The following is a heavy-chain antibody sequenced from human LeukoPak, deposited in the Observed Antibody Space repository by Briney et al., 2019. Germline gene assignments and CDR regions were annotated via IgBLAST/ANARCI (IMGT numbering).Heavy chain of an antibody. CDR2: ISGDGDNT. V-gene: IGHV3-43*02. Sequence: GGSLRLSCVASGFTLDYALHWVRQAPGKGLEWISLISGDGDNTYYADSVKGRFTISRDNSKNSLYLQMSSLRAEDTALYYCAEGVRSGTYYNCFDPWGQGTLVTVSS. D-gene: IGHD1-26*01. CDR3: AEGVRSGTYYNCFDP. J-gene: IGHJ5*02. CDR1: GFTLDYA.